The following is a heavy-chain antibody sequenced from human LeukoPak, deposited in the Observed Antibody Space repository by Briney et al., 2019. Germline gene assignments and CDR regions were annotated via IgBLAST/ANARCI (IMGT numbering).Heavy chain of an antibody. CDR1: GGYISSYY. CDR2: INYSGST. D-gene: IGHD1-14*01. V-gene: IGHV4-59*01. J-gene: IGHJ5*02. Sequence: PSETLSLTCSVSGGYISSYYWSWIRQPPGKGLEWVGIINYSGSTKYNPSLKSRVSISVDTSKNQFSLRLTSVTVADTAGYFCARVPNAPKIEPNWFDPWGQGTLVTVSS. CDR3: ARVPNAPKIEPNWFDP.